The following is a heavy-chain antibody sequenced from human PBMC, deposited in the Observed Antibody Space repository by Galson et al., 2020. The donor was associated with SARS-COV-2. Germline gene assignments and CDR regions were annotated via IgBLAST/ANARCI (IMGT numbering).Heavy chain of an antibody. J-gene: IGHJ1*01. CDR1: SGSISSSTHY. D-gene: IGHD3-10*01. Sequence: SETLSLTCTVSSGSISSSTHYWGWIRQPPGKGLEWIGSIYYSGKTYSNPSLKSRVTISVDTSKNQFSLRLSSVTAADTAVYYCARPFYGSGSYWPGWGQGTLVIVSS. V-gene: IGHV4-39*01. CDR2: IYYSGKT. CDR3: ARPFYGSGSYWPG.